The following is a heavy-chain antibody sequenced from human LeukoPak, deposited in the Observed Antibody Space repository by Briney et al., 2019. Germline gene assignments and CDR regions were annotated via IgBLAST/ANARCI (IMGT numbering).Heavy chain of an antibody. V-gene: IGHV3-7*01. Sequence: PGGSLRLSCAASGFTFSTYWMSWVRQAPGRGLEWVANIKGDGSEDYYMGSMKGRFTISRDNAKNSLYLQMKSLGVEDTAVYYCVRDGTYYYSGSYLPNLWGQGTLVIVSS. CDR3: VRDGTYYYSGSYLPNL. D-gene: IGHD3-10*01. CDR1: GFTFSTYW. CDR2: IKGDGSED. J-gene: IGHJ4*02.